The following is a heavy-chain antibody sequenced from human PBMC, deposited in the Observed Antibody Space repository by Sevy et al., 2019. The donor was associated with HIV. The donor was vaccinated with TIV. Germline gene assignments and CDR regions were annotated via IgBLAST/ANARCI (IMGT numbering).Heavy chain of an antibody. V-gene: IGHV1-18*01. CDR1: GYTFSSYG. CDR3: AREGYYYRSGTYRPPNYYGMDV. Sequence: ASVKVSCKASGYTFSSYGISWVRQAPGQGLEWMGWISDYNVYTNYAHKFQGRVTMSTETSTRTAYMELRSLRSDDTAVYFCAREGYYYRSGTYRPPNYYGMDVWGQGTAVTVSS. D-gene: IGHD3-10*01. CDR2: ISDYNVYT. J-gene: IGHJ6*02.